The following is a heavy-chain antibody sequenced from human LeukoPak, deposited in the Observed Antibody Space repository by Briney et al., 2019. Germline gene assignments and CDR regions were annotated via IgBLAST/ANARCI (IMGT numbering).Heavy chain of an antibody. CDR1: GGSISSYY. CDR2: ISYSWSS. D-gene: IGHD6-6*01. Sequence: SETLSLTCTVSGGSISSYYWSWIRQPPGKGLEWIGYISYSWSSNYNPSLKSRVSISVDTSKNQFSLKLHSVTAADTAVYYCARIYSSSSSPESSWGQGTLVTVSS. J-gene: IGHJ5*02. V-gene: IGHV4-59*01. CDR3: ARIYSSSSSPESS.